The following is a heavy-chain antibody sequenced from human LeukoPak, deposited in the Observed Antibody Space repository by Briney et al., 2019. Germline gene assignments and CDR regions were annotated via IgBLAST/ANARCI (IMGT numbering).Heavy chain of an antibody. J-gene: IGHJ5*02. V-gene: IGHV4-34*01. D-gene: IGHD6-19*01. CDR1: GGSFSGYY. CDR3: ARMIAVAGRRGDDWFDP. Sequence: PSETLSLTCAVYGGSFSGYYWSWIRQPPGKGLEWIGEINHSGSTNYNPSLKSRVTISVDTSKNQFSLKLSSVTAADTAVYYCARMIAVAGRRGDDWFDPWGQGTLVTVSS. CDR2: INHSGST.